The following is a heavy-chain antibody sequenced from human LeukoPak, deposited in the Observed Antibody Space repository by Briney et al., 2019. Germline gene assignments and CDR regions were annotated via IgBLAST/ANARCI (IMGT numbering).Heavy chain of an antibody. V-gene: IGHV1-18*01. Sequence: GASVKVSCKASGYTFTSYGISWVRQAPGQGLEWMGWISAYNGNTKYAQKLQGRVTMTTDTSTSTAYMELRSLRADDTAVYYCASEPNWNDEKTFDYWGQGTLVTVSS. CDR1: GYTFTSYG. CDR3: ASEPNWNDEKTFDY. D-gene: IGHD1-1*01. CDR2: ISAYNGNT. J-gene: IGHJ4*02.